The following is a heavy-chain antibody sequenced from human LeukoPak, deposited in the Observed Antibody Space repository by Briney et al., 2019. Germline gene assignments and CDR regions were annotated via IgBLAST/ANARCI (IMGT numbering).Heavy chain of an antibody. Sequence: GESLKISCKGSGYSFTSYWIGWVRQMPGKGLEWMGIIYPGDSDTRYSPSFQGQVTILADKSISTAYLQWSSLKASDTAMYYCARRGGEYCSSTSCYDDYWGQGTLVTVSS. V-gene: IGHV5-51*01. CDR3: ARRGGEYCSSTSCYDDY. D-gene: IGHD2-2*01. J-gene: IGHJ4*02. CDR1: GYSFTSYW. CDR2: IYPGDSDT.